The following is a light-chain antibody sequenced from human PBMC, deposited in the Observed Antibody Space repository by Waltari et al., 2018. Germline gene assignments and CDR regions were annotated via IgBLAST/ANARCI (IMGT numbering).Light chain of an antibody. CDR3: QQYFRTPGT. V-gene: IGKV1-NL1*01. CDR2: GAF. Sequence: QMTQSPSSLSASVGDRVTITCRATQDVRNCLAWYQQRPGRLPKLLLYGAFTLESGVPSRFSGSGSETEYTVTISSLQPEDCATYYCQQYFRTPGTCGQGTKVEIK. J-gene: IGKJ1*01. CDR1: QDVRNC.